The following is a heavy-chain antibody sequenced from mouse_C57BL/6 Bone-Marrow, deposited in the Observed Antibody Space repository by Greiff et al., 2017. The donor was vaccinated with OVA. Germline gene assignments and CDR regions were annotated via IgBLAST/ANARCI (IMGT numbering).Heavy chain of an antibody. CDR1: GYTFTDYN. CDR3: ARGPSPVPVTHWYFDV. V-gene: IGHV1-18*01. Sequence: VQLQQSGPELVKPGASVKIPCKASGYTFTDYNMDWVKQSHGKSLEWIGDINPNNGGTIYNQKFKGKATLTVDQSSSTAYMELRSLTSEDTAVYDCARGPSPVPVTHWYFDVWGTGTTVTVSS. D-gene: IGHD2-13*01. J-gene: IGHJ1*03. CDR2: INPNNGGT.